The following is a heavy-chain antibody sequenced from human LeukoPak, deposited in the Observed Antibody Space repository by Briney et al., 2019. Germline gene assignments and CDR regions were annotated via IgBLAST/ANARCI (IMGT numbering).Heavy chain of an antibody. J-gene: IGHJ4*02. CDR3: ARDRGHPERGPEYYFDY. CDR1: GGTFSSYA. CDR2: IIPIFGTA. V-gene: IGHV1-69*05. Sequence: SVKVSCKASGGTFSSYAISWVRQAPGQGLEWMGGIIPIFGTANYAQKFQGRVTITTDESTSAAYMELSSLRSEDTAVYYCARDRGHPERGPEYYFDYWGQGTLVTVSS.